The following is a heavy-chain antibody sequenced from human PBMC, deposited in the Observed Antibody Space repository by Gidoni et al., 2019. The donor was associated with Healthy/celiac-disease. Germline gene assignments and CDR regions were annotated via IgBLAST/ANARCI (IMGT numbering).Heavy chain of an antibody. Sequence: QVQLQQWGAGLLKPSETLSLTCALYGGSFSGYYLRWIRQPPGKGLEWIGEITHSGSTNYNPSLRSRVTISIDTSKNQFSLRLSSVNAADTAVYYCARGTTVTTHEALDVWGQGTMVTVSS. CDR1: GGSFSGYY. CDR3: ARGTTVTTHEALDV. J-gene: IGHJ3*01. D-gene: IGHD4-17*01. V-gene: IGHV4-34*01. CDR2: ITHSGST.